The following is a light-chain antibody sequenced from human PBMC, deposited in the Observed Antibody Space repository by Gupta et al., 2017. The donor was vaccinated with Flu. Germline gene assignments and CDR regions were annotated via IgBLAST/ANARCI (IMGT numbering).Light chain of an antibody. CDR3: NSRDRSGNHLWV. J-gene: IGLJ3*02. Sequence: SSELTQDPAVSVALGQKVRITCQGDSLRSYYASWYQQTPGQAPVLVIYGENKRPSGIPDRFSGSRSGNTASLTITGAQAEDEADYYCNSRDRSGNHLWVFGGGTKLTVL. CDR2: GEN. V-gene: IGLV3-19*01. CDR1: SLRSYY.